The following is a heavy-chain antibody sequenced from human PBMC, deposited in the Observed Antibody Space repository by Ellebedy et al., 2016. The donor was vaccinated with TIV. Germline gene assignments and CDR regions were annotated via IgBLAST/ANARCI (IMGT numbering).Heavy chain of an antibody. D-gene: IGHD3-22*01. Sequence: GESLKISCAASGFRFSSYAMSWVRQAPGQRLEWVSGISGSGGNTYYADSVKGRFTISRDNSKNTLYLQMNSLRAEDTAVYYCAKGPGQMWLFGYFDHWGRGTLVTVSS. CDR1: GFRFSSYA. CDR2: ISGSGGNT. J-gene: IGHJ4*02. V-gene: IGHV3-23*01. CDR3: AKGPGQMWLFGYFDH.